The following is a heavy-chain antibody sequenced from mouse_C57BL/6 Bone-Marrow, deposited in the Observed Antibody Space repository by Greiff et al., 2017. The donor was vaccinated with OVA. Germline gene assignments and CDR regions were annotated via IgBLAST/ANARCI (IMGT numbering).Heavy chain of an antibody. CDR3: ARPGLYAMDY. CDR2: INPNNGGT. CDR1: GYTFTDYY. D-gene: IGHD2-2*01. V-gene: IGHV1-26*01. Sequence: VQLQQSGPELVKPGASVKISCKASGYTFTDYYMNWVKQSHGKSLEWIGDINPNNGGTSYNQKFKGKATLTVDKSSSTAYMELRSLTSEDSAVYYCARPGLYAMDYWGQGTSVTVSS. J-gene: IGHJ4*01.